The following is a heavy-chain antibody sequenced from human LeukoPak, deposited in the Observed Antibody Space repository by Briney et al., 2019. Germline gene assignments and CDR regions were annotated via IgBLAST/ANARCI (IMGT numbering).Heavy chain of an antibody. J-gene: IGHJ4*02. CDR2: INHSGST. D-gene: IGHD2-15*01. Sequence: PSETLSLTCAVYGGPFSGYYWSWIRQPPGKGLEWIGEINHSGSTNYNPSLKSRVTISVDTSKNQFSLKLSSVTAADTAVYYCASYSGGIQYYFDYWGQGTLVTVSS. V-gene: IGHV4-34*01. CDR3: ASYSGGIQYYFDY. CDR1: GGPFSGYY.